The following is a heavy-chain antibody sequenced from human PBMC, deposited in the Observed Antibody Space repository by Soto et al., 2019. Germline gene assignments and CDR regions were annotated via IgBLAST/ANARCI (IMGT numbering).Heavy chain of an antibody. V-gene: IGHV1-69*02. Sequence: QVQLVQSGAEVKKPGSSVKVSCKASGGTFSSYTISWGRQAPGQGLEWMGRIIPIRGIANYAQKFQGRVTITANKSTSTAYMELSSLRSEDTAVYYCAGPGLRPVASPVYYYYMVVGVKGTTVAVSS. CDR2: IIPIRGIA. J-gene: IGHJ6*03. D-gene: IGHD2-15*01. CDR3: AGPGLRPVASPVYYYYMVV. CDR1: GGTFSSYT.